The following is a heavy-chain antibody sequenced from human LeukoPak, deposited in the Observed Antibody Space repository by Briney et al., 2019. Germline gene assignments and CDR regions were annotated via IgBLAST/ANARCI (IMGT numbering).Heavy chain of an antibody. CDR2: ICYSGST. D-gene: IGHD4-17*01. Sequence: SQTLSLTCAVSGGSINSGGYSWSWVRQPPGKGLEWIAYICYSGSTNYNPSLKSRVAISVDTSKNQFSLKLSSVTAADTAVYFCARGNLYGDYADWFDPWGQGTLVTASS. J-gene: IGHJ5*02. CDR1: GGSINSGGYS. V-gene: IGHV4-61*08. CDR3: ARGNLYGDYADWFDP.